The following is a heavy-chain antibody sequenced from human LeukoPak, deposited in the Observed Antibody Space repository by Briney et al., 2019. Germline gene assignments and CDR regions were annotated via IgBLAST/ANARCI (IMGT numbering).Heavy chain of an antibody. J-gene: IGHJ4*02. D-gene: IGHD2-15*01. Sequence: ASVKVSCEASGYTFTGYYMHWVRQAPGQGLEWMGWINPNSGGTNYAQKFQGRVTMTRDTSISTAYMELSRLRSDDTAVYYCARDQSPRGSCVDYWGQGTLVTVSS. CDR1: GYTFTGYY. CDR2: INPNSGGT. CDR3: ARDQSPRGSCVDY. V-gene: IGHV1-2*02.